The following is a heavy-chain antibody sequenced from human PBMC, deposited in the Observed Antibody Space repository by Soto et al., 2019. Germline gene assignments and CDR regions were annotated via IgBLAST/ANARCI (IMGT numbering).Heavy chain of an antibody. J-gene: IGHJ6*02. V-gene: IGHV3-30-3*01. D-gene: IGHD3-22*01. CDR2: ISYDGSNK. CDR3: ARVRGARYYDSSGYYYLDGMDV. CDR1: GFTFSSYA. Sequence: QVQLVESGGGVVQPGRSLRLSCAASGFTFSSYAMHWVRQAPGKGLERVAVISYDGSNKYYADSVKGRFTISRDNSKNTLYLQMNSLRAEDTAVYYCARVRGARYYDSSGYYYLDGMDVWGQGTTVTVSS.